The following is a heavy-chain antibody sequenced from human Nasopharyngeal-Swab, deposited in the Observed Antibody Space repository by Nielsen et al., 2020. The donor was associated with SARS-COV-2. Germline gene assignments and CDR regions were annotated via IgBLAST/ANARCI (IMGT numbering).Heavy chain of an antibody. CDR3: ARGKVGATLVAGRTRPENWFDP. D-gene: IGHD1-26*01. Sequence: WIRQPPGKGLEWIGSIYYSGSTYYNPSLKGRVTISVDTSKNQFSLKLSSVTAADTAVYYCARGKVGATLVAGRTRPENWFDPWGQGTLVTVSS. V-gene: IGHV4-39*07. J-gene: IGHJ5*02. CDR2: IYYSGST.